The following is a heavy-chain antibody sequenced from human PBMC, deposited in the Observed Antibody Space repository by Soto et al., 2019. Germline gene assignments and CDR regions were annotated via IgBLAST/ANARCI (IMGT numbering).Heavy chain of an antibody. CDR3: AKEPAIAYYYYMDV. V-gene: IGHV3-23*01. Sequence: GALRLSCASSGFTFSSYAMSLVRQAPGKGLEWVSAISGSGGSTYYADSVKGRFTISRDNSKNTLYLQMNSLRAEDTAVYYCAKEPAIAYYYYMDVWGKGTTVTVSS. D-gene: IGHD2-21*02. J-gene: IGHJ6*03. CDR2: ISGSGGST. CDR1: GFTFSSYA.